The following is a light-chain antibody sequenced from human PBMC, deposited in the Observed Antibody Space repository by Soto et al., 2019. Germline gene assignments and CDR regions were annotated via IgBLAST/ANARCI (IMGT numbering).Light chain of an antibody. V-gene: IGLV1-51*01. CDR3: GTWDSSLSAVV. CDR1: SSNIGNNF. J-gene: IGLJ2*01. CDR2: DNN. Sequence: QSVLTQPPSVSAAPGQKVTISCSGSSSNIGNNFVSWYQQLPGTATKLLIYDNNKRPSGIPDRFSGSKSGTSATLGITGLQTGDEGDYYCGTWDSSLSAVVFGGGTKLTVL.